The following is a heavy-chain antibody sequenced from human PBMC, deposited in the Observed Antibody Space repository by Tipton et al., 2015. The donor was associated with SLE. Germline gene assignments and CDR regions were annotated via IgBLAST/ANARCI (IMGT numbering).Heavy chain of an antibody. D-gene: IGHD3-3*01. V-gene: IGHV4-38-2*01. CDR3: ARAGVTIFGVVDY. CDR1: GYSISSGYY. CDR2: IYHSGST. J-gene: IGHJ4*02. Sequence: TLSLTCAVSGYSISSGYYWGWIRQPPGKGLEWIGSIYHSGSTYYNPSLKSRVTISVDTSKNQFSLKLSSVTAADTAAYYCARAGVTIFGVVDYWGQGTLVTVSS.